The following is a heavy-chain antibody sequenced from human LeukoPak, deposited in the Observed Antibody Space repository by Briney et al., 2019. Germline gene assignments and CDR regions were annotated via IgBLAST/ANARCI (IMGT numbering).Heavy chain of an antibody. Sequence: SVKVSCKASGGTFSSYAISWVRQAPGQGLEWMGGIIPIFGTANYAQKFQGRVTITADKSTSTAYMELSSLRSEDTAVYYCARGMAEAAMVTAYWGQGTLVTVSP. V-gene: IGHV1-69*06. CDR1: GGTFSSYA. J-gene: IGHJ4*02. CDR2: IIPIFGTA. D-gene: IGHD5-18*01. CDR3: ARGMAEAAMVTAY.